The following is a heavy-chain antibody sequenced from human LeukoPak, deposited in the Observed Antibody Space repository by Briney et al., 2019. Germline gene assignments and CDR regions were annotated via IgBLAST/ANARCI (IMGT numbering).Heavy chain of an antibody. V-gene: IGHV3-23*01. D-gene: IGHD6-13*01. CDR1: GFTFSSYA. Sequence: GGSLRLSCAASGFTFSSYAMSWVRQAPGKGLEWVSAISGSGGSTYCADSVKGRFTISRDNSKNTLYLQMNSLRAEDTAVYYCAKGSSSWAHYHYYGMDVWGQGTTVTVSS. J-gene: IGHJ6*02. CDR3: AKGSSSWAHYHYYGMDV. CDR2: ISGSGGST.